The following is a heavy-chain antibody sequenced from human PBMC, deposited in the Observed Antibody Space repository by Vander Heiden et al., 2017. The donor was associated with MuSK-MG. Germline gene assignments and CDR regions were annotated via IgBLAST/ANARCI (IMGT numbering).Heavy chain of an antibody. CDR2: ISYDGSSR. D-gene: IGHD5-12*01. CDR1: STFG. CDR3: ARDRGYRGSDADRYDSYSYGMDV. Sequence: STFGMHWVRQAPGKGLEWVAFISYDGSSRYYADSVEGRFTVSRDNSKNTVYLQMNRLSGEDTAVYYCARDRGYRGSDADRYDSYSYGMDVWGQGTTVTVSS. J-gene: IGHJ6*02. V-gene: IGHV3-30*04.